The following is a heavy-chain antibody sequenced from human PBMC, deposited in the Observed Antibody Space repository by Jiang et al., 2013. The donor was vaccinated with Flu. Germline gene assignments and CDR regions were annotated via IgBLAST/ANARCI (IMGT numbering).Heavy chain of an antibody. Sequence: QSGSELKKPGASVKVSCKASGYTFTSYAMNWVRQAPGQGLEWMGWINTNTGNPTYAQGFTGRFVFSLDTSVSTAYLQICSLKAEDTAVYYCAREARSSGWYPIGGDYYYGMDVWGQGTTVTVSS. CDR1: GYTFTSYA. D-gene: IGHD6-19*01. J-gene: IGHJ6*02. CDR2: INTNTGNP. CDR3: AREARSSGWYPIGGDYYYGMDV. V-gene: IGHV7-4-1*01.